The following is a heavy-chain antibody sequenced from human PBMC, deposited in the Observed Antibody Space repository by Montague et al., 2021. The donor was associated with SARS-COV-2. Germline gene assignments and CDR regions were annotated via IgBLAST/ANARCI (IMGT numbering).Heavy chain of an antibody. CDR1: GGSVSSGSYY. CDR2: IYYSGST. Sequence: SETLSLTCTVSGGSVSSGSYYWSWIRQPPGKGLEWIGYIYYSGSTNYNPSLKSRVTISVDTSKNQFSLKLSSVTAADTAVYYCASSGWFPGWFDPWGQGTLVTLSS. J-gene: IGHJ5*02. V-gene: IGHV4-61*01. CDR3: ASSGWFPGWFDP. D-gene: IGHD6-19*01.